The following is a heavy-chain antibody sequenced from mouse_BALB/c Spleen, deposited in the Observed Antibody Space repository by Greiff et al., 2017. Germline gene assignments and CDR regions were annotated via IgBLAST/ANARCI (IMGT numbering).Heavy chain of an antibody. V-gene: IGHV1-7*01. J-gene: IGHJ2*01. CDR3: VYYGYEY. Sequence: QVQLQQSGAELAKPGASVKMSCKASGYTLTSYWMHWVKQRPGQGLEWIGYINPSTGYTEYNQKFKDKATLTADKSSSTAYMQLSSLTSEDSAVYYCVYYGYEYWGQGTTLTVSS. CDR1: GYTLTSYW. CDR2: INPSTGYT. D-gene: IGHD1-2*01.